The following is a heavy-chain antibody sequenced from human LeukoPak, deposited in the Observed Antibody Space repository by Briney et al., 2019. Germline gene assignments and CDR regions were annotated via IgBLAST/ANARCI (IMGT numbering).Heavy chain of an antibody. Sequence: SETLSLICSVSHYSITSGYYWGWIRQPPGKGLEWIGSMYYSGSTHYNPSLKSRVIISVDTSKNQFSLKLSSVTAADTAVYYCAGDPRITIFGVVITTYYYFDYWGQGILVTVSS. J-gene: IGHJ4*02. CDR3: AGDPRITIFGVVITTYYYFDY. CDR1: HYSITSGYY. D-gene: IGHD3-3*01. V-gene: IGHV4-38-2*02. CDR2: MYYSGST.